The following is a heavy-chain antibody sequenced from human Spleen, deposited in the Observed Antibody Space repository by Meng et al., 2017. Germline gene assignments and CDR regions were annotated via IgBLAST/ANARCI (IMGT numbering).Heavy chain of an antibody. CDR2: IWYDGSKK. D-gene: IGHD1-26*01. Sequence: VQLVESGGGVVQPGRSLRLSCAAAGFTFSRYGMHWVRQAPGKGLEWVAFIWYDGSKKDYADSVKGRFTISRDSAKNTLYLQMSSLRAEDTAVYFCATEGLLGATVYWGQGTLVTVSS. CDR3: ATEGLLGATVY. V-gene: IGHV3-33*03. CDR1: GFTFSRYG. J-gene: IGHJ4*02.